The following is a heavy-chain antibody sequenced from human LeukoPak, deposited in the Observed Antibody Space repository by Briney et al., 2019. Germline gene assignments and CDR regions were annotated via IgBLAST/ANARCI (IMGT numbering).Heavy chain of an antibody. CDR3: ASGVEVAVRGCFDY. Sequence: GGSLTLSCAASGFTFKRYWMSWVRQAPGKGLEWVANIEEDGSGKYYEDSVRGRFTISRDNAEKSLYLEMNSLRVEDTAVYFCASGVEVAVRGCFDYWGRGTLVTVSS. V-gene: IGHV3-7*01. D-gene: IGHD6-19*01. CDR2: IEEDGSGK. J-gene: IGHJ4*02. CDR1: GFTFKRYW.